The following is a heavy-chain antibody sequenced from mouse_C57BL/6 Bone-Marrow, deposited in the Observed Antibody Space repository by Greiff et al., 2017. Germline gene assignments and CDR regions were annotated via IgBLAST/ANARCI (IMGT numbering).Heavy chain of an antibody. V-gene: IGHV1-69*01. CDR1: GYTFTSYW. D-gene: IGHD1-1*01. J-gene: IGHJ3*01. CDR2: IDPSDSYT. Sequence: QVQLQQPGAELVMPGASVKLSCKASGYTFTSYWMHWVKQRPGQGLEWIGEIDPSDSYTNYNQKFKGKSTLTVDKSSSTAYMQLSSLTSEDSAVYYCARWRHGSSYPCAYWGQGTLVTVSA. CDR3: ARWRHGSSYPCAY.